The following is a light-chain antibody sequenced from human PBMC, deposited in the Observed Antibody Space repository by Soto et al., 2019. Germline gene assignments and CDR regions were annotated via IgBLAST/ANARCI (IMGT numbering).Light chain of an antibody. J-gene: IGKJ1*01. Sequence: AIQMTQSPSSLSASVGDRVTITCRASQGIRTELGWYQQKPGKAPNLLIYAASSLQSGAPSRFSGSGSGTDFTLTISSLQPEDFATYYCLQDFNYPRTFGQGTKVEIK. CDR2: AAS. V-gene: IGKV1-6*01. CDR1: QGIRTE. CDR3: LQDFNYPRT.